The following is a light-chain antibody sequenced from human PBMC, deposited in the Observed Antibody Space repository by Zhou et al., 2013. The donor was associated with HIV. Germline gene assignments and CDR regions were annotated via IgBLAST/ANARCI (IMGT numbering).Light chain of an antibody. CDR1: QDISRY. J-gene: IGKJ5*01. CDR2: DAS. Sequence: DIQLTQSPSSLSASVGDRVIITCQASQDISRYLNWYQQKPGKAPKLLIYDASNLETGVPSRFSGSGSGADFTLTIDGLQPEDSATYYCQQSRSIPITFGQGTRLEIK. V-gene: IGKV1-39*01. CDR3: QQSRSIPIT.